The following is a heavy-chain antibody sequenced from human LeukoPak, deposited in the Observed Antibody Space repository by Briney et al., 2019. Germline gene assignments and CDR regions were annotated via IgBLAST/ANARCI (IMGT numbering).Heavy chain of an antibody. J-gene: IGHJ4*02. CDR1: GFTFSKYP. CDR3: APSVLSSFDY. CDR2: ISANSDSA. V-gene: IGHV3-23*01. Sequence: EGSLRLSCVASGFTFSKYPMTWVRQAPGKGLEWVSSISANSDSAFYADSVKGRFTIFRDNPKYTLYLQMNSLRAEDAALYFCAPSVLSSFDYWGQGTVVTVSS. D-gene: IGHD3-3*01.